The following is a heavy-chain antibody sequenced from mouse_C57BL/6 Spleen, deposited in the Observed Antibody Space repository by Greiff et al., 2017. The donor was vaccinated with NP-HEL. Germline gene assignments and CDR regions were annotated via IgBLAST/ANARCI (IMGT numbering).Heavy chain of an antibody. V-gene: IGHV1-31*01. CDR1: GYSFTGYY. Sequence: EVKLVESGPELVKPGASVKISCKASGYSFTGYYMHWVKQSHGNILDWIGYIYPYNGVSSYNQKFKGKATLTVDKSSSTAYMELRSLTSEDSAVYYCARRGYSNYEDWYFDVWGTGTTVTVSS. J-gene: IGHJ1*03. CDR2: IYPYNGVS. D-gene: IGHD2-5*01. CDR3: ARRGYSNYEDWYFDV.